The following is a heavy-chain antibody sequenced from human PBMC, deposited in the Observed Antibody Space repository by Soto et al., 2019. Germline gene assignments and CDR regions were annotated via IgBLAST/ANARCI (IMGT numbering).Heavy chain of an antibody. CDR1: GFTFSSSW. J-gene: IGHJ1*01. Sequence: EVQLVESGGDLVQPGGSLRLSCVASGFTFSSSWMSWVRQSPGKGLEWVANIKQDGSEKYYVDSVKGRFTISRDNAKNSLYLQMNSLRAEDSAVYHCARDRSSADCGQGTLVTVSS. V-gene: IGHV3-7*05. CDR3: ARDRSSAD. D-gene: IGHD6-13*01. CDR2: IKQDGSEK.